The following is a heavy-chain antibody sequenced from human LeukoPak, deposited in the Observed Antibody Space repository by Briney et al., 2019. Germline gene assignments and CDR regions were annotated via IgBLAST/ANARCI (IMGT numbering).Heavy chain of an antibody. CDR1: GGYISSYY. Sequence: SETLSLTCTVSGGYISSYYCSWIRQPPGKGLEWIGYIYTSGSTNCNPSLKSRVTISVDTSKNQFSLKLSSVTAADTAVYYCARLASSSWSRVRWFDPWGQGTLVTVSS. J-gene: IGHJ5*02. D-gene: IGHD6-13*01. CDR2: IYTSGST. CDR3: ARLASSSWSRVRWFDP. V-gene: IGHV4-4*09.